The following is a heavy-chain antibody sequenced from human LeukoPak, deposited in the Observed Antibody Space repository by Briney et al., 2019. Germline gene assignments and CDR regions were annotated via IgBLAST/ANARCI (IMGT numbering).Heavy chain of an antibody. D-gene: IGHD2-21*01. V-gene: IGHV1-18*01. CDR2: ISAYNGNT. CDR1: GYTFTSYG. CDR3: ARGDSSSYYYYMDV. J-gene: IGHJ6*03. Sequence: VSVKVSCKASGYTFTSYGVSWVRQAPGQGLEWMGWISAYNGNTNYAQKLQGRVTMTTDTSTSTAYMELRSLRSDDTAVYYCARGDSSSYYYYMDVWGKGTTVTVSS.